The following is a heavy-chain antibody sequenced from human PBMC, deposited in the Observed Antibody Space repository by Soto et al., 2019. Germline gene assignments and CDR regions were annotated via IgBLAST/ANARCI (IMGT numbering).Heavy chain of an antibody. J-gene: IGHJ3*01. D-gene: IGHD2-21*02. CDR3: AGDSTDRDFVDAFDV. CDR2: IYSGGTT. Sequence: ELQLVESGGGLVQPGGSLRLSCAASGFSVSINYVNWVRQAPGKGLEWVSVIYSGGTTHYADSVKGRFTISRDTSKNTPYLQMNSLRVEDTAVYYCAGDSTDRDFVDAFDVWGQGTMVTVSS. CDR1: GFSVSINY. V-gene: IGHV3-66*01.